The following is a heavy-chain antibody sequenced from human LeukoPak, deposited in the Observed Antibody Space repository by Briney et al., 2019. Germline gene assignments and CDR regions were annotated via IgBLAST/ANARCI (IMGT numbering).Heavy chain of an antibody. D-gene: IGHD2/OR15-2a*01. J-gene: IGHJ5*02. CDR1: GFTFSSYA. V-gene: IGHV3-30-3*01. CDR2: ISYDGSNK. Sequence: PGGSLRLSCAASGFTFSSYAMRWVRQAPGKGLEWVAVISYDGSNKYYADSVKGRFTISRDNSKNTLYLQMNSLRAEDTAVYYCARDAWLTSTSMTWNWFDPWGQGTLVTVSS. CDR3: ARDAWLTSTSMTWNWFDP.